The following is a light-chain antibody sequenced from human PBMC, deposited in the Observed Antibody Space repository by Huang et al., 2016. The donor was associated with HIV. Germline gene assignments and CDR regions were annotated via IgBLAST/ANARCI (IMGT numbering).Light chain of an antibody. CDR1: QDITNE. V-gene: IGKV1-6*02. CDR2: AAS. Sequence: AIQLTQSPSSLSASVGDRVTITCRASQDITNELGWYQQKPGKAPKLLISAASTLRSGVPSRCRGSGSGTDFTLTISSLQPEDFATYFCLQDFNYPRTFGQGTRVEIK. J-gene: IGKJ1*01. CDR3: LQDFNYPRT.